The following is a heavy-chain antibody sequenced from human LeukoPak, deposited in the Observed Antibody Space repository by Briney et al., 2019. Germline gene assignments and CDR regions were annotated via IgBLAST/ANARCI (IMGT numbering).Heavy chain of an antibody. V-gene: IGHV3-23*01. D-gene: IGHD3-22*01. J-gene: IGHJ4*02. CDR3: AKFTMIVVVTQTLDY. CDR2: ISGSGGST. CDR1: GFTFSSYA. Sequence: GGSLRLSCAASGFTFSSYAMSWVRQAPGKGLEWVSAISGSGGSTYYADSVRGRFTISRDNSKNTLYLQMNSLRAEDTAVYYCAKFTMIVVVTQTLDYWGQGTPVTVSS.